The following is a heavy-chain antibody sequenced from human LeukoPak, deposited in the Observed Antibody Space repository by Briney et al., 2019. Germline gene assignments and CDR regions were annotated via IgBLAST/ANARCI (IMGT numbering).Heavy chain of an antibody. D-gene: IGHD5-18*01. CDR2: ISTYNGNT. J-gene: IGHJ4*02. Sequence: GASVTVSCKSSGYTFTTYGITWVRQAPGQGLEWMGGISTYNGNTNYAQKLQGRVTMTTDTSTSTAYMELRSLRSDDTAMYYCARDRMDTGTYFDYWGQGTLVTVSS. CDR1: GYTFTTYG. CDR3: ARDRMDTGTYFDY. V-gene: IGHV1-18*01.